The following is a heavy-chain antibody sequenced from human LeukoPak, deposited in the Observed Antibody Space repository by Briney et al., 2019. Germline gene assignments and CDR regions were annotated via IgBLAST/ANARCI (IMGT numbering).Heavy chain of an antibody. D-gene: IGHD5-24*01. CDR3: ARDLKGSRDGYNLLY. Sequence: GGSLRLSCAASGFTFSSYAMNWVRQAPGKGLEWVSSISSSSSYIYYADSVKGRFTISRDNAKNSLYLQMNSLRAEDTAVYYCARDLKGSRDGYNLLYWGQGTLVTVSS. V-gene: IGHV3-21*01. CDR2: ISSSSSYI. CDR1: GFTFSSYA. J-gene: IGHJ4*02.